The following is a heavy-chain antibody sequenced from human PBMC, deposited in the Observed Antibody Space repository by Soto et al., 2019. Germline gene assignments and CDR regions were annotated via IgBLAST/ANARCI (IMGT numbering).Heavy chain of an antibody. Sequence: GGSLRLSCAASGFTFGASNLQWVRQASGKGLEWLGRIGSKGETYSTTYAASGKVRFTISRDDSKKTAYLHMNNVESEDAAVYYCSRDDSDWFFNWGRGTLVTVSS. CDR3: SRDDSDWFFN. V-gene: IGHV3-73*01. J-gene: IGHJ4*02. CDR2: IGSKGETYST. D-gene: IGHD3-9*01. CDR1: GFTFGASN.